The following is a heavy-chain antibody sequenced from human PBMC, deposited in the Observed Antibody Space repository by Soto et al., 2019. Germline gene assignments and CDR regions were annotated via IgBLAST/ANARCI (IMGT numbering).Heavy chain of an antibody. CDR1: GYTFTSYA. CDR2: INAGNGNT. Sequence: ASVKVSCKASGYTFTSYAMHWVRQAPGQRLEWMGWINAGNGNTKYSQKFQGRVTITRDTSASTAYMELSSLRSEDTAVYYCARRIGGYETPPFDYGGEEPLVTAPS. D-gene: IGHD5-12*01. V-gene: IGHV1-3*01. CDR3: ARRIGGYETPPFDY. J-gene: IGHJ4*02.